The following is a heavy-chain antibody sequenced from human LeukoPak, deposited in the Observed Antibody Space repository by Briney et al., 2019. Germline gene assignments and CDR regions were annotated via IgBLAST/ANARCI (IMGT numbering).Heavy chain of an antibody. D-gene: IGHD3-3*01. CDR2: INPNSGGT. CDR3: ASTTYYDFWSGGSDY. Sequence: ASVKVSCKASGYTFTGYYMHWVRQAPGQGLEWMGWINPNSGGTNYAQKFQGRVTMTRDTSISTAYMELSRLRSDDTAVYYCASTTYYDFWSGGSDYWGQRTLVTVSS. J-gene: IGHJ4*02. CDR1: GYTFTGYY. V-gene: IGHV1-2*02.